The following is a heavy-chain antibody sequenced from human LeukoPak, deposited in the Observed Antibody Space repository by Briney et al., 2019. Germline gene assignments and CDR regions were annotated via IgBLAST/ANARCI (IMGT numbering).Heavy chain of an antibody. CDR1: GGSFSGYY. CDR2: INHSGST. J-gene: IGHJ6*03. D-gene: IGHD2-2*01. Sequence: PSETLSLTCAVYGGSFSGYYWSWIRQPPGKGLEWIGEINHSGSTNYNPSLKSRVTISVDTSKNQSSLKLSSVTAADTAVYYCAREGLLGYCSSTSCSAWGYYYYMDVWGKGTTVTVSS. CDR3: AREGLLGYCSSTSCSAWGYYYYMDV. V-gene: IGHV4-34*01.